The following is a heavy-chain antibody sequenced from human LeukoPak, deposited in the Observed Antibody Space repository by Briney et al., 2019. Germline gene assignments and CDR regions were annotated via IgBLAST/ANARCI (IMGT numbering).Heavy chain of an antibody. D-gene: IGHD3-3*01. CDR1: GFTFSSYG. V-gene: IGHV3-30*02. CDR3: ARHREGATQVGLFTF. CDR2: IRYDGSNK. J-gene: IGHJ4*02. Sequence: PGGSLRLSCAASGFTFSSYGMHWVRQAPGKGLEWVAFIRYDGSNKYYADSVKGRFTISRDNSKNTLYLQMNSLRAEDTAVYYCARHREGATQVGLFTFWGQGTLVIVSS.